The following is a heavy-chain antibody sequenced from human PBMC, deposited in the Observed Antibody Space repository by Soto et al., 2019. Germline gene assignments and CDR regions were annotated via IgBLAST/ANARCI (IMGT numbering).Heavy chain of an antibody. CDR2: IYNSGST. J-gene: IGHJ6*02. Sequence: SETLSLTCAVSGGSISSTNSWRWVRQPSGKGPEWIGEIYNSGSTNYNPSLNSRVNISVDKSKTQFSQKLSSVTAADTAVYYCARHGPMGVMDTAMVKYYGMDVWGQGTTVTVS. CDR1: GGSISSTNS. CDR3: ARHGPMGVMDTAMVKYYGMDV. V-gene: IGHV4-4*02. D-gene: IGHD5-18*01.